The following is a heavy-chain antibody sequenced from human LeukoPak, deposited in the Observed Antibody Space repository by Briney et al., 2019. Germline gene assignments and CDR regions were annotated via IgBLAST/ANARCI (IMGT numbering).Heavy chain of an antibody. J-gene: IGHJ4*02. D-gene: IGHD5-24*01. V-gene: IGHV4-61*02. Sequence: SETLSLTCTVSGGSINSGRYYWSWIPQPAGKGLEWIGRIYTSGSTNYNPSLKSRVTISVDTSKNQFSLKLSSVTAADTAVYYCARADGDGYNYFDYWGQGTLVTVSS. CDR3: ARADGDGYNYFDY. CDR2: IYTSGST. CDR1: GGSINSGRYY.